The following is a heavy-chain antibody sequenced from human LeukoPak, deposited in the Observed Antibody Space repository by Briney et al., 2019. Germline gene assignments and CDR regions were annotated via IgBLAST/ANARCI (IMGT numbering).Heavy chain of an antibody. V-gene: IGHV4-30-2*01. CDR3: ARAAGVVPAARWGNYYYYYGMDV. D-gene: IGHD2-2*01. J-gene: IGHJ6*02. Sequence: SETLSLTCAVSGGSISSGGYSWSWIRQPPGKGLEWIGYIYHSGSTYYNPSLKSRVTISVDRSKNQFSLKLSSVTAADTAVYYCARAAGVVPAARWGNYYYYYGMDVWGQGNPGHRLL. CDR1: GGSISSGGYS. CDR2: IYHSGST.